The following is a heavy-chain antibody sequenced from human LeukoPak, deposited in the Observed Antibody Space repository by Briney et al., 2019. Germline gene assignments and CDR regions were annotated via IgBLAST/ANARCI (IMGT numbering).Heavy chain of an antibody. D-gene: IGHD6-13*01. CDR1: GFTFSSHW. J-gene: IGHJ4*02. Sequence: GGSLRLSCAASGFTFSSHWMTWVRQAPGKGPEWVASINKDGSEQYYVDSVKGRFTISRVNAKNSLSLQVSSLRAEDTAVYYCTRGGATSSWYWFFWGQGTLVTVSS. V-gene: IGHV3-7*01. CDR2: INKDGSEQ. CDR3: TRGGATSSWYWFF.